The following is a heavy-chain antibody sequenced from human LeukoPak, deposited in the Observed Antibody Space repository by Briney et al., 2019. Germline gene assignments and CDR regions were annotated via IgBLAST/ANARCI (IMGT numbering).Heavy chain of an antibody. Sequence: QPGRSLRLSCTASGFTFGDYAMSWVRQAPGKGLKWVGFIRSKAYGGTTEYAASVKGRFTISRDDSKSIAYLQTNSLKTEDTAVYYCTRSLTTGLREGYYFDYWGQGTLVTVSS. J-gene: IGHJ4*02. CDR3: TRSLTTGLREGYYFDY. V-gene: IGHV3-49*04. CDR1: GFTFGDYA. CDR2: IRSKAYGGTT. D-gene: IGHD4-17*01.